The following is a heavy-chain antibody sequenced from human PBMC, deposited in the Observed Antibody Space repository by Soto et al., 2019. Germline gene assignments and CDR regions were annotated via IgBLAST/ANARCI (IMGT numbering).Heavy chain of an antibody. CDR1: GYTFTSYY. CDR2: INPSGGST. Sequence: ASVKVSCKASGYTFTSYYMHWVRQAPGQGLEWMGIINPSGGSTSYAQKFQGRVTMTRETSTSTVYMELSSLSSEDTAVYYCASYLPPYSSPYYYYGMDVWGQGTTVTVSS. CDR3: ASYLPPYSSPYYYYGMDV. V-gene: IGHV1-46*01. D-gene: IGHD6-13*01. J-gene: IGHJ6*02.